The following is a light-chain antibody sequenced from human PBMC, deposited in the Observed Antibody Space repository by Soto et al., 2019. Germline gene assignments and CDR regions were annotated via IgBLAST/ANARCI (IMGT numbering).Light chain of an antibody. V-gene: IGLV2-14*01. CDR3: SSYTSSSPHVV. Sequence: QSALTQPASVSGSPGQSITISCTGISSDVGGYNYVSWYQHYPGKAPKLMIYEVNNRPSGVSNRFSGSKSGNTASLTISGLQAEDEADYYCSSYTSSSPHVVFGGGTKVTV. CDR1: SSDVGGYNY. J-gene: IGLJ2*01. CDR2: EVN.